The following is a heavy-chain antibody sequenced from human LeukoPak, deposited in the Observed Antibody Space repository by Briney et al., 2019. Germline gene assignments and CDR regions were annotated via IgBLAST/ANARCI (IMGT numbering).Heavy chain of an antibody. Sequence: PSETLSLTCTVSGGSISSGDYYWSWIRQPPGKGLEWIGSIYYSGSTYYNPSLKSRVTISVDTSKNQFSLKLSSVTAADTAVYYCARQLAMDNYGDGLDLWGRGTLVTVSS. CDR3: ARQLAMDNYGDGLDL. D-gene: IGHD4-11*01. J-gene: IGHJ2*01. CDR2: IYYSGST. CDR1: GGSISSGDYY. V-gene: IGHV4-39*01.